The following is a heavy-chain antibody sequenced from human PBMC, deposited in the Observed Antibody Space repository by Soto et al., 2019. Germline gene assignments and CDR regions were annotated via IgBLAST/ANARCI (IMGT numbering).Heavy chain of an antibody. CDR3: ARGFISDDAFDI. J-gene: IGHJ3*02. CDR2: IYYSGST. V-gene: IGHV4-31*03. Sequence: PSETLSLTCTVSGGSISSGGYYWSWIRQHPGKGLEWIGYIYYSGSTYYNPSLKSRVTISVDTSKNQFSLKLSSVTAADTAVYYCARGFISDDAFDIWGQGTMVTVS. D-gene: IGHD3-16*02. CDR1: GGSISSGGYY.